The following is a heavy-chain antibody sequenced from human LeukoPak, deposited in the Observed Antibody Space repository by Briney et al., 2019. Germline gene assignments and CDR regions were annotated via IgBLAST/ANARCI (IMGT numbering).Heavy chain of an antibody. V-gene: IGHV1-18*01. D-gene: IGHD6-13*01. CDR2: ISAYNGNT. CDR1: GYTFTSYG. CDR3: ARVRAAGTLFDY. J-gene: IGHJ4*02. Sequence: ASVKVSXKASGYTFTSYGISWVRQAPGQGLEWIGWISAYNGNTNYAQKLQGRVTMTTDTSTSTAYMELRSLRSDDTAVYYCARVRAAGTLFDYWGQGTLVTVSS.